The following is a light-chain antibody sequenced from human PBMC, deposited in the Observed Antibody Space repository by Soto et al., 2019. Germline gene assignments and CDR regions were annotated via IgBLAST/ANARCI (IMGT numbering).Light chain of an antibody. CDR1: SSDVGGYNY. Sequence: QSALTQPPSASGSPGQSVTISCTGTSSDVGGYNYVSWYQQPPGKAPKLMIYNVSKRPSGVPDRFSGAKSGNTATLTVSGLQEEDEAYAYCSSYAGSTVVFGGGTKVTVL. V-gene: IGLV2-8*01. J-gene: IGLJ2*01. CDR2: NVS. CDR3: SSYAGSTVV.